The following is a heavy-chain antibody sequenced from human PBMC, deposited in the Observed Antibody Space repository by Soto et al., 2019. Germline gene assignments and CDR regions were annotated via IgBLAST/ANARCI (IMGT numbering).Heavy chain of an antibody. J-gene: IGHJ4*02. V-gene: IGHV3-53*01. CDR2: LYTGTDT. CDR1: GFTVSSTY. Sequence: GSLRLSCAASGFTVSSTYLTWVRQAPGKGLEWVAILYTGTDTVYADSVKGRFTISRDSSRDTLYLQMNSLRVDDTAVYYCGKERRGSGWSVCNFWGQGALVTVSS. CDR3: GKERRGSGWSVCNF. D-gene: IGHD6-19*01.